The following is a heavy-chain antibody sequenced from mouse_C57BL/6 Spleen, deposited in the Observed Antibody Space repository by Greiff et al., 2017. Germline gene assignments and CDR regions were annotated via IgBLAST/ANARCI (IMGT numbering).Heavy chain of an antibody. V-gene: IGHV1-81*01. J-gene: IGHJ3*01. CDR2: IYPRSGNT. Sequence: VQLVESGAELARPGASVKLSCKASGYTFTSYGISWVKQRTGQGLEWIGEIYPRSGNTYYNEKFKGKATLTADKSSSTAYMELRSLTSEDSAVYFCASGGDYDWFAYWGQGTLVTVSA. CDR1: GYTFTSYG. CDR3: ASGGDYDWFAY. D-gene: IGHD2-4*01.